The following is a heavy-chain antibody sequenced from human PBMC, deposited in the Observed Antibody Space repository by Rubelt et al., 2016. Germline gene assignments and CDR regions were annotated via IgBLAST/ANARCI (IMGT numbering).Heavy chain of an antibody. Sequence: QVQLVQSGAEVKKPGASVKVSCKASGYTFTSYGISWVRQAPGQGLEWMGWISAYNGNTNYAQKFQARVTMTTDTSTSTAYMELRSLRSDDTAVYYCARDVGGNSVLYYFDYWGQGTLVTVSS. CDR1: GYTFTSYG. CDR2: ISAYNGNT. J-gene: IGHJ4*02. D-gene: IGHD4-23*01. V-gene: IGHV1-18*01. CDR3: ARDVGGNSVLYYFDY.